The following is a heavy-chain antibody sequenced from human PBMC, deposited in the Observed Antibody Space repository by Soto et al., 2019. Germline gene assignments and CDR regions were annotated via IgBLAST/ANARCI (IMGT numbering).Heavy chain of an antibody. Sequence: PSETLSLTCTVSGGSISSSSYYWGWIRQPPGKGLEWIGSIYYSGSTYYNPSLKSRVTISVDTSKNQFSLKLSSVTAADTAVYYCEYQLLYDDHYYYGMDVWGQGTTVTVS. D-gene: IGHD2-2*02. V-gene: IGHV4-39*01. CDR2: IYYSGST. J-gene: IGHJ6*02. CDR3: EYQLLYDDHYYYGMDV. CDR1: GGSISSSSYY.